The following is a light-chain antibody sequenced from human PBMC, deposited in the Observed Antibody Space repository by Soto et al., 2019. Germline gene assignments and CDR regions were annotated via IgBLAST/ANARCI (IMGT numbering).Light chain of an antibody. Sequence: EIVLTQSPGTLSLSPGERATLSCWASQSVSSSNLAWYQQKPGQAPRLLIHGASSRATGIPDRFDGSGSGTDFTLTISRLEPEDFAMYYCQQYGSSPWTFGPGTKVEIK. CDR3: QQYGSSPWT. CDR2: GAS. J-gene: IGKJ1*01. V-gene: IGKV3-20*01. CDR1: QSVSSSN.